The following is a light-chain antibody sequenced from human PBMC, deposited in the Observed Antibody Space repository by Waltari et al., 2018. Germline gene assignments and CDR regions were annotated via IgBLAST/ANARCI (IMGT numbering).Light chain of an antibody. J-gene: IGKJ4*01. V-gene: IGKV3-11*01. CDR2: DTS. CDR1: QNVGNY. Sequence: EIVLTQSPATLSLSPGEGATLSCRASQNVGNYLAWYQQKPGQAPRLLIYDTSNMATGIPARFSGSGSGTDFTLTISGLEPEDFAVYDCQHRSNWPLNFGGGTKVEIK. CDR3: QHRSNWPLN.